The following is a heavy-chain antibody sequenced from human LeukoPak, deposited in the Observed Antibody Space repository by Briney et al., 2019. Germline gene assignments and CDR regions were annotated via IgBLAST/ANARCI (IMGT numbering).Heavy chain of an antibody. Sequence: ASVKVSCKTSGYTFTSYGISWVRQAPGQGLEWMAWISAYKGNINYAQKLQGRVTVTTDTSTSTVYMELRSMRYDDTAVYYCARTKPLWFGGTLDVWGTGTTVTVSS. V-gene: IGHV1-18*04. J-gene: IGHJ6*04. D-gene: IGHD3-10*01. CDR1: GYTFTSYG. CDR3: ARTKPLWFGGTLDV. CDR2: ISAYKGNI.